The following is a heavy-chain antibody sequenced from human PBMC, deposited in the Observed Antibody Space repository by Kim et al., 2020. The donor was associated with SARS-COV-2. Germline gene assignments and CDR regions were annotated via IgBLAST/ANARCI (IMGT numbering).Heavy chain of an antibody. CDR1: GFTLSAYP. CDR2: ISSQNNYL. Sequence: GGSLRLSCAASGFTLSAYPINWVRQAPGKGLEWVSAISSQNNYLYYADSVKGRFTISRDNTKNSVSLQMDSLRPEDSAIYFCARDVRIRGAIDFWGQGTLVTVSS. CDR3: ARDVRIRGAIDF. D-gene: IGHD3-10*01. J-gene: IGHJ4*02. V-gene: IGHV3-21*01.